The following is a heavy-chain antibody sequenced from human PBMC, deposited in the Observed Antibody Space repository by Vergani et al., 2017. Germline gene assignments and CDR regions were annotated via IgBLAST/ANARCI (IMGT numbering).Heavy chain of an antibody. V-gene: IGHV1-2*06. D-gene: IGHD2-2*01. CDR3: ASVIVGCSRTNGCADH. CDR2: IDPNSVDT. J-gene: IGHJ4*02. Sequence: QVQLVQSGAEVKKPGASVRVSCKASGFTFTSYHIHWVRQAPGQGLDWLGRIDPNSVDTRYSQRFQDRVTITRNTSINTAYMEMTRLRPDDTAIYYCASVIVGCSRTNGCADHWGQGTLVTVSS. CDR1: GFTFTSYH.